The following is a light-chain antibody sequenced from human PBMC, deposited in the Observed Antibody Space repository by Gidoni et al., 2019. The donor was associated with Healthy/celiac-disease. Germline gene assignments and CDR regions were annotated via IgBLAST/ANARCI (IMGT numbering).Light chain of an antibody. J-gene: IGKJ1*01. CDR3: QQYNNWPPWT. V-gene: IGKV3-15*01. CDR2: GAP. Sequence: DIVMTQSQATLSVSPGERATLSCRASQSVSSNLAWYQQKPGQAPRLLLYGAPNRATGIPARFSGSGSGTEFTLTISSLQSEDFAVYYCQQYNNWPPWTFGQGTKVEIK. CDR1: QSVSSN.